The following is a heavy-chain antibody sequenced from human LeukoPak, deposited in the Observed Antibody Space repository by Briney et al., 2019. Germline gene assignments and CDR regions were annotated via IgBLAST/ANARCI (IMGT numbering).Heavy chain of an antibody. V-gene: IGHV3-21*01. CDR1: GFTFSSYS. Sequence: GGSLRLSCAASGFTFSSYSMNWVRQAPGKGLEWVSSISSSSSYIYYADSVKGRFTISRDNAKNLLYLQMNSLRAEDTAVYYCASSRAPYGGYDFDYWGQGTLVTVSS. CDR2: ISSSSSYI. J-gene: IGHJ4*02. D-gene: IGHD5-12*01. CDR3: ASSRAPYGGYDFDY.